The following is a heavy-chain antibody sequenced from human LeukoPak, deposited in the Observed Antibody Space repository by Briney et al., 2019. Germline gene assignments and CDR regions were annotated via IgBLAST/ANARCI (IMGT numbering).Heavy chain of an antibody. V-gene: IGHV4-59*08. D-gene: IGHD3-10*01. CDR3: ARLEGYYGSGSTNWFDP. CDR2: IHYSGST. J-gene: IGHJ5*02. CDR1: GGSISSYY. Sequence: SETLSLTCTVSGGSISSYYWSWIRQPPGKGLEWIGYIHYSGSTSYNPSVKSRVTISVDTSKNQFSLRLSSVTAADTAVYYCARLEGYYGSGSTNWFDPWGQGTLVTVSS.